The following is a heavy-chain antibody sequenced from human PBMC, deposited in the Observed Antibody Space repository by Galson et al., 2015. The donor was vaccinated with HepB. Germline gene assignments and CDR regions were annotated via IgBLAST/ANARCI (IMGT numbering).Heavy chain of an antibody. V-gene: IGHV3-48*01. CDR1: GFTFSNFC. D-gene: IGHD3-16*01. CDR2: ITGGSPTM. CDR3: ARSYNYYYMDV. J-gene: IGHJ6*03. Sequence: SLRLSCAASGFTFSNFCMKWVRQAPGKGLEWLSYITGGSPTMYYADSVKGRFTISRDSAKSSLYLQMNSLRAEDTAVYYCARSYNYYYMDVWGEGTTVTVSS.